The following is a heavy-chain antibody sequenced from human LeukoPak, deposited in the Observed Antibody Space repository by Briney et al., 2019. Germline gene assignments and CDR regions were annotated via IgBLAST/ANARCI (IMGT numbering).Heavy chain of an antibody. D-gene: IGHD3-10*01. CDR3: ARENLLSYYLDY. J-gene: IGHJ4*02. CDR2: INEDGSTT. Sequence: PGGSLRLSCAAPGFTFSSNWMHWVRQAPGKGLVWVSRINEDGSTTNYADSVKGRSTIFRDNAKNTLYLQMNSLRAEDTAVYYCARENLLSYYLDYWGQGTLVTVSS. V-gene: IGHV3-74*01. CDR1: GFTFSSNW.